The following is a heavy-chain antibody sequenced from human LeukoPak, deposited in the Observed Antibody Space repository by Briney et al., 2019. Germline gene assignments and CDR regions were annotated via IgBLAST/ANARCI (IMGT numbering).Heavy chain of an antibody. J-gene: IGHJ3*02. CDR1: GYTLTDLC. CDR3: ATMAPGQWLVQVAFEI. D-gene: IGHD6-19*01. V-gene: IGHV1-24*01. CDR2: FDPEDGET. Sequence: ASVKVSCKVSGYTLTDLCMHWVRQAPGKGLEWMGGFDPEDGETIYAQKFQGRVTMTEDTSTDTAYMELSSLRSEDTAVYYCATMAPGQWLVQVAFEIWDQGTMVTVSS.